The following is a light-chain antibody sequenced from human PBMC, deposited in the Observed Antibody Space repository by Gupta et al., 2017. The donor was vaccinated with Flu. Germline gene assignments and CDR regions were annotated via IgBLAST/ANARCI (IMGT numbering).Light chain of an antibody. J-gene: IGKJ2*01. CDR3: QQSYSTPRT. CDR1: QSISSH. V-gene: IGKV1-39*01. CDR2: AAS. Sequence: DIKMTQSPASLSASVGDRVTITCRASQSISSHLNWYQQKPGKAPNLVIYAASSLQSGVPSRFSGSGSGTDFTLTISSLQPEDFATYYCQQSYSTPRTFGPGTKRDIK.